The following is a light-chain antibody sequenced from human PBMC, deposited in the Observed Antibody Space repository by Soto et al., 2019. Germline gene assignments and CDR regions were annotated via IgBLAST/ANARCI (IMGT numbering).Light chain of an antibody. Sequence: EIVLTQSLATLSLSPGERATLSCRASQSVTTYLAWYQQKPGQAPRLLIYDASSRATGIPARFSGSGSGTDFTLTISSLEPEDFAVYYCHQRPTWPLTFGGGTKVEIK. J-gene: IGKJ4*01. V-gene: IGKV3-11*01. CDR3: HQRPTWPLT. CDR2: DAS. CDR1: QSVTTY.